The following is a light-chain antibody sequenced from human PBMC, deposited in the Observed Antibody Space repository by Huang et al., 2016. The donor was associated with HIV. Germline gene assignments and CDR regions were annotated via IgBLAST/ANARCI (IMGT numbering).Light chain of an antibody. CDR3: QQYNNWPYT. CDR2: GAS. Sequence: DTVMTQTPATLSLSPGARATLPCRASQSVGSKLAWFQQKPGQAPRLLIHGASNRATGIPARFSGSGSGTEFTLTISSLQSEDFAVYYCQQYNNWPYTFGQGTKLEIK. J-gene: IGKJ2*01. V-gene: IGKV3-15*01. CDR1: QSVGSK.